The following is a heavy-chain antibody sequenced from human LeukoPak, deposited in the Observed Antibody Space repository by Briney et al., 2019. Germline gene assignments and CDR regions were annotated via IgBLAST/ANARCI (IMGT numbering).Heavy chain of an antibody. CDR3: AKDSKYSGTYRGSIDY. D-gene: IGHD1-26*01. J-gene: IGHJ4*02. Sequence: GGSLRLSCAASRFTFSDYGMHWVRHAPDKGLGWMAVISYEGSNKYYADSVKGRFTISRDNSKNTVYLQMNSLRTEDTAVYYCAKDSKYSGTYRGSIDYWGQGTLVTVSS. CDR1: RFTFSDYG. CDR2: ISYEGSNK. V-gene: IGHV3-30*18.